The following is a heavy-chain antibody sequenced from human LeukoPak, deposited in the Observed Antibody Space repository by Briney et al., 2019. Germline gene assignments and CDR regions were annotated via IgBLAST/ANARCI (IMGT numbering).Heavy chain of an antibody. CDR3: ATQNFDY. CDR1: GFTFSSYA. V-gene: IGHV3-23*01. J-gene: IGHJ4*02. Sequence: SGGSLRLSCAASGFTFSSYAMSWVRQAPGKGLEWVSAISGSGGSTYYADSVKGRFTISRDNSKNTLYLQMNNLRVEDTALYYCATQNFDYWGQGTLVTVSS. CDR2: ISGSGGST.